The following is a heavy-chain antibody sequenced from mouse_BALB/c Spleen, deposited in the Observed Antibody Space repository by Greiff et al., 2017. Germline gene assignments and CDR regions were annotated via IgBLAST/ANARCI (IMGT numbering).Heavy chain of an antibody. CDR3: ARLDPMITYYFDY. CDR2: ISYSGST. V-gene: IGHV3-2*02. Sequence: EVQLVESGPGLVKPSQSLSLTCTVTGYSITSDYAWNWIRQFPGNKLEWMGYISYSGSTSYNPSLKSRISITRDTSKNQFFLQLNSVTTEDTATYYCARLDPMITYYFDYWGQGTTLTVSS. J-gene: IGHJ2*01. CDR1: GYSITSDYA. D-gene: IGHD2-4*01.